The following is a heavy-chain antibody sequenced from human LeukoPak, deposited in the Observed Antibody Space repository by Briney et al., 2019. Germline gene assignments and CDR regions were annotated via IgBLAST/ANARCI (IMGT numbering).Heavy chain of an antibody. V-gene: IGHV4-59*02. J-gene: IGHJ4*02. CDR1: GDSVASYY. CDR2: IFYGGDS. D-gene: IGHD3-10*01. Sequence: PSETLSLTCTVSGDSVASYYWSWIRQPPGKPLEWIGYIFYGGDSKYSPSLRSRVTMSVDTSKNQFSLKLSSVTAADTAVYYCARDPDASGAGYWGQGTLVTVSS. CDR3: ARDPDASGAGY.